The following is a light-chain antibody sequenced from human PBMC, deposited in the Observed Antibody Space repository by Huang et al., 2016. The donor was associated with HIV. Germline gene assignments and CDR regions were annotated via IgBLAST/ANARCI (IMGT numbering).Light chain of an antibody. CDR1: QSLVYSDANTY. J-gene: IGKJ1*01. Sequence: VVMPQSPLSLPVTLGQPASISCRSSQSLVYSDANTYLNWFQQRPGQSPSRLIYRVSNRDSGVPARFSGSGSGTDFTLKISRVEAEDVGFYYCMQGTLRRVTFGQGTKVEIK. CDR3: MQGTLRRVT. CDR2: RVS. V-gene: IGKV2-30*01.